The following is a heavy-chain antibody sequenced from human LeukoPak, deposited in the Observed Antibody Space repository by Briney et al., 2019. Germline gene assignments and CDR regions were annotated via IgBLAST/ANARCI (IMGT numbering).Heavy chain of an antibody. CDR1: GYSFTSYW. J-gene: IGHJ6*02. V-gene: IGHV5-51*01. Sequence: GESLKISCKGSGYSFTSYWIGWVRQMPGKGLEWMGIIYPGDSDTRYSPSLQGQVTISADKSISTAYLQWSSLKASDTATYYCARQAIMITFGGVIVERGMDVWGQGTTVTVSS. CDR2: IYPGDSDT. CDR3: ARQAIMITFGGVIVERGMDV. D-gene: IGHD3-16*02.